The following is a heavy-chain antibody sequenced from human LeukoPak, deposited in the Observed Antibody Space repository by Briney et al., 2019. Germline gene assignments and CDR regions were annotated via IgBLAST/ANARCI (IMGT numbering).Heavy chain of an antibody. CDR1: GGSLSSYY. D-gene: IGHD4-17*01. V-gene: IGHV4-4*07. CDR3: ARYRDYGDYFDY. CDR2: VYTSGST. J-gene: IGHJ4*02. Sequence: SETLSLTCTVSGGSLSSYYWSWIRQPAGKGLEWIGRVYTSGSTSYNPSLKSRVTMSVDTSKNQFSLRLSSVTAADTAVYYCARYRDYGDYFDYWGQGTLVTVAS.